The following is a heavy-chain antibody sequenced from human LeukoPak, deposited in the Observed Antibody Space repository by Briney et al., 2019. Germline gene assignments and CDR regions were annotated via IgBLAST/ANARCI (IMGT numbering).Heavy chain of an antibody. CDR2: INRDGSQI. V-gene: IGHV3-7*01. J-gene: IGHJ4*02. CDR3: ARGGLTAGFDY. CDR1: GFTLSISW. Sequence: PGGSLRLSCAASGFTLSISWMTWVRQGPGKGLEWVTNINRDGSQIDYLDSVKGRFTISRDGANNALYLQMNSLRAEDTAVYYCARGGLTAGFDYWGQGTLVTVSS.